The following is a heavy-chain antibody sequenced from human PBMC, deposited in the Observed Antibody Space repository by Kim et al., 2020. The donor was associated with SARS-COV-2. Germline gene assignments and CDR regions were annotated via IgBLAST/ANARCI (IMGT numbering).Heavy chain of an antibody. J-gene: IGHJ6*02. Sequence: SETLSLTCTVSGGSISSYYWSWIRQPPGKGLEWIGYIYYSGSTNYNPSLKSRVTISVDTSKNQFSLKLSSVTAADTAVYYCARVSTGGYYDSSGYETYYYYGMDGWGQGTTVTVSS. CDR1: GGSISSYY. D-gene: IGHD3-22*01. V-gene: IGHV4-59*13. CDR3: ARVSTGGYYDSSGYETYYYYGMDG. CDR2: IYYSGST.